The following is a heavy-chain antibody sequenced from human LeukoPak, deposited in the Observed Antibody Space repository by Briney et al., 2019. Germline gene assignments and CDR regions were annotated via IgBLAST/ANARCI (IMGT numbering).Heavy chain of an antibody. J-gene: IGHJ5*02. V-gene: IGHV3-7*03. CDR1: GGSISSGGYY. CDR2: IKQDGSAK. Sequence: ETLSLTCTVSGGSISSGGYYWSWIRQHPGKGLEWVANIKQDGSAKYYVDSVKGRFTISRDNAKNSLYLQMNSLRAEDTAVYYCARDQTWGQGTLVTVSS. CDR3: ARDQT.